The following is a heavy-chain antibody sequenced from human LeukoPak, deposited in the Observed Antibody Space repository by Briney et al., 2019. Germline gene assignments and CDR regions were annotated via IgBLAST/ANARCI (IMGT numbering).Heavy chain of an antibody. D-gene: IGHD3-3*01. V-gene: IGHV3-30-3*01. Sequence: PGRSLRLSCAASGFTFSSYAMHWVRQAPGKGLEWVAVISYDGSNKYYADSVKGRFTISRDNSKNTLYLQMNSLRAEDTAVYYCARWSDINAIDSWGQGTLVTVSS. CDR2: ISYDGSNK. CDR3: ARWSDINAIDS. CDR1: GFTFSSYA. J-gene: IGHJ4*02.